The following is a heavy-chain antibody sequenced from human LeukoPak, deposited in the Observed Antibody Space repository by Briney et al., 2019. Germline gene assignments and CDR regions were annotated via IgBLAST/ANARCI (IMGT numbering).Heavy chain of an antibody. J-gene: IGHJ6*03. CDR2: IDRDDSK. V-gene: IGHV2-70*11. CDR3: ARMSREHVWGPAGGNYYYMDV. CDR1: GFSLSTSGMC. D-gene: IGHD3-16*01. Sequence: SGPALVKPTQTLTLTCTFSGFSLSTSGMCVSWIRQPPGKALEWLARIDRDDSKYYRTSLKTRLTISKDTSKNQVVLTMTDMDPVDTATYYCARMSREHVWGPAGGNYYYMDVWGKGTTVTISS.